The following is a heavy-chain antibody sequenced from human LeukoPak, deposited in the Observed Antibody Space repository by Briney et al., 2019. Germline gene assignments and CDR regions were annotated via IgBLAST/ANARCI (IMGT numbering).Heavy chain of an antibody. D-gene: IGHD3-22*01. V-gene: IGHV4-59*08. CDR1: GGSMTTYY. CDR3: ARPQFGSGDYHEVDY. CDR2: IFYSGST. J-gene: IGHJ4*02. Sequence: SETLSLTCTVPGGSMTTYYWRWIRQPPGKGLEWIGYIFYSGSTNYNPSLKSRVTMSVDTSKNQFSLRLSSVTATDTAVYYCARPQFGSGDYHEVDYWGQGTLVTVSS.